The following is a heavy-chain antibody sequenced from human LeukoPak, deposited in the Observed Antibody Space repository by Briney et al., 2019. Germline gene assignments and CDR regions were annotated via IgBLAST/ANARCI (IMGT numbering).Heavy chain of an antibody. CDR2: IYYSVST. D-gene: IGHD3-22*01. V-gene: IGHV4-31*03. Sequence: PSETLSLTCTVSGGSISSGGYYWSWIRQHPGKGLEWIGYIYYSVSTYYNPSLKSRVTISVDTSKNQFSLKLSSVTAADTAVYHCARAQYYYDSSGYYPYYFDYWGQGTLVTVSS. J-gene: IGHJ4*02. CDR1: GGSISSGGYY. CDR3: ARAQYYYDSSGYYPYYFDY.